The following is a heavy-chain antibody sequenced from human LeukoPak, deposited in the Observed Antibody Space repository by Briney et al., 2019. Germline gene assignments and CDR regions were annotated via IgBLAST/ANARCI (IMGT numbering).Heavy chain of an antibody. CDR3: AKGGKWDVTPFDY. J-gene: IGHJ4*02. V-gene: IGHV3-23*01. Sequence: GGSLRLSCAASGFTFTSYSMNWVRQAPGKGLEWVSTISGGGGSTYYADSVKGRFTISRDNSKNTLYLQVSGLRAEDTAVYYCAKGGKWDVTPFDYWGQGTLVTVSS. CDR2: ISGGGGST. CDR1: GFTFTSYS. D-gene: IGHD1-26*01.